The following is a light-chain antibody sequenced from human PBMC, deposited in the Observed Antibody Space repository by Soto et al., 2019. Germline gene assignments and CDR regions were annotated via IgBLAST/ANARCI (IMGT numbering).Light chain of an antibody. V-gene: IGKV3-20*01. CDR1: QTVSSDY. Sequence: EIVLTQSPDTLSLSAGERATLSCRASQTVSSDYLGWYQHTPGQAPRLLIYGASSRAAGIPDRFSDSGSGTDFTLNISILEPEDFAVYYCQHYGNSHPSVTFGPGTKVDIK. CDR2: GAS. J-gene: IGKJ3*01. CDR3: QHYGNSHPSVT.